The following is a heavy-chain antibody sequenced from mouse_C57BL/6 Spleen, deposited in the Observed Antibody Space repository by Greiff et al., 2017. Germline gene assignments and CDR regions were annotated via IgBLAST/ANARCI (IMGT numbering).Heavy chain of an antibody. CDR3: AKASNCSGSSYTMGY. J-gene: IGHJ4*01. Sequence: QVQLQQPGAELVKPGASVKMSCKASGYTFTSYWITWVKQRPGQGLEWIGDIYPGSGSTNYNEKFKSKATLTVDTSSSTAYMQLSSLTSEDSAVYYCAKASNCSGSSYTMGYWGQGTSVTVSS. V-gene: IGHV1-55*01. CDR2: IYPGSGST. CDR1: GYTFTSYW. D-gene: IGHD1-1*01.